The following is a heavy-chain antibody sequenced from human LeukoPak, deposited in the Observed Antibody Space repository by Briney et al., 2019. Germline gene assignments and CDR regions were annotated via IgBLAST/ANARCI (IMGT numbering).Heavy chain of an antibody. V-gene: IGHV4-39*07. J-gene: IGHJ4*02. CDR2: IYYSGST. Sequence: SETLSLICTVSGGSISSSSYYWGWIRQPPGKGLEWIGSIYYSGSTNYNPSLKSRVTISVDTSKNQFSLKLSSVTAADTAVYYCARVGMELSIDYWGQGTLVTVSS. CDR3: ARVGMELSIDY. CDR1: GGSISSSSYY. D-gene: IGHD3-16*02.